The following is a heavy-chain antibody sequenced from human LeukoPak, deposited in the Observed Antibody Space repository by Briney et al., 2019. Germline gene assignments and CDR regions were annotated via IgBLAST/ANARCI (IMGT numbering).Heavy chain of an antibody. Sequence: GGSLRLSCAASGFSFGNYDMHWVRQPTGKGLEWVSAIGTNGDTHYPDSVKGRFTISRENAKNSLYLQMNSLRAEDTALYYCAKDMGGEYYDFWSGYYLGYYYGMDVWGQGTTVTVSS. CDR2: IGTNGDT. CDR3: AKDMGGEYYDFWSGYYLGYYYGMDV. V-gene: IGHV3-13*04. J-gene: IGHJ6*02. CDR1: GFSFGNYD. D-gene: IGHD3-3*01.